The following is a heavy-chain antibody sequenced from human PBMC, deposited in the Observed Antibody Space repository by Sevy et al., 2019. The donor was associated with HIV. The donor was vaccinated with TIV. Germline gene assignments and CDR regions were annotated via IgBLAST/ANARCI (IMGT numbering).Heavy chain of an antibody. CDR3: ARDLQYQLFYYYYYGMDV. V-gene: IGHV3-30*04. CDR1: GFTFSSYA. Sequence: GGSLRLSCAASGFTFSSYAMHWVRQAPGKGLEWVAVISYDGSNKYYADSVKGRFTISRDNSKNTLYLQMNSLRAEDTAVYYCARDLQYQLFYYYYYGMDVWGQGTTVTVSS. CDR2: ISYDGSNK. J-gene: IGHJ6*02. D-gene: IGHD4-4*01.